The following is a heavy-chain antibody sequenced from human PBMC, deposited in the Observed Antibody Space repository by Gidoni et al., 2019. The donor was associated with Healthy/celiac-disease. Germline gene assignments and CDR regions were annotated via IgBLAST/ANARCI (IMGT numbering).Heavy chain of an antibody. Sequence: QVQLQESGPGLVKPSQTLSPTCTVSGGSISSGSYYWSWIRQPAGKGLEWIGRIYTSGRTNYNPSLKSRVTISVDTSKNQFSRKLSSVTAADTAVYYCARHLSGSYCFGDAFDIWGQGTMVTVSS. D-gene: IGHD1-26*01. J-gene: IGHJ3*02. V-gene: IGHV4-61*02. CDR3: ARHLSGSYCFGDAFDI. CDR2: IYTSGRT. CDR1: GGSISSGSYY.